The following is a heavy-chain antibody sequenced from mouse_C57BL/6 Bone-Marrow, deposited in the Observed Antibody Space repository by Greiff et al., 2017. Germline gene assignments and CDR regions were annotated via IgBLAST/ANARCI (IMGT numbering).Heavy chain of an antibody. Sequence: EVKLQQSGPELVKPGASVKISCKASGYTFTDYYMNWVKQSHGKSLEWIGDINPNNGGTSYNQKFKGKATLTVDKSSSTAYMELRSLTSEDSAVYYCARIYGSSSWDYWGQGTSVTVSS. D-gene: IGHD1-1*01. CDR2: INPNNGGT. CDR1: GYTFTDYY. CDR3: ARIYGSSSWDY. V-gene: IGHV1-26*01. J-gene: IGHJ4*01.